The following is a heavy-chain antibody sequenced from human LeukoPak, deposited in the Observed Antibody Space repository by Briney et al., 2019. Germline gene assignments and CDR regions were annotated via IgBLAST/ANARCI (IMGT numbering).Heavy chain of an antibody. Sequence: PGGSLRLSCAASGFTFSSYWMHWVRQAPGKGLVWVSRINSDGSSTSYADSVKGRFTISRDDAKNTLYLQMNSLRAEDTAVYYCARDYAGTNWFDPWGQGTLVTVSS. D-gene: IGHD1-26*01. CDR2: INSDGSST. CDR1: GFTFSSYW. J-gene: IGHJ5*02. V-gene: IGHV3-74*01. CDR3: ARDYAGTNWFDP.